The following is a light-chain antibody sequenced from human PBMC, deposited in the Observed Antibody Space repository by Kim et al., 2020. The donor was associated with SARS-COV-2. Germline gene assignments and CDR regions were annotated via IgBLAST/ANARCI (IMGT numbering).Light chain of an antibody. CDR1: QSLGGY. Sequence: ETVLTQSPVTLSLSLGERAALSCRASQSLGGYLAWYQQKPGQPPRLLIFDATRATCIPARFSSSGAGTDFTLTISSLEPEDSAFYYCQQSSKWPPTFGGRTKVDIK. CDR2: DA. V-gene: IGKV3-11*01. J-gene: IGKJ4*01. CDR3: QQSSKWPPT.